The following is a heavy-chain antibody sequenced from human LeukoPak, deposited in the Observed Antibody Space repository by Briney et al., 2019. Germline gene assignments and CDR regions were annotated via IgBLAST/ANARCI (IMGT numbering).Heavy chain of an antibody. CDR2: SRNRANSHTT. J-gene: IGHJ3*02. Sequence: GGSLRLSCAASGFTFSPYNMNWVRQAPGKGLEWIGRSRNRANSHTTEYAASVKGRFTISRDDSGNLMYLQMNSLKIEDTAVYFCTRDGGNSGNTAFDIWGQGTEVTVSS. CDR1: GFTFSPYN. V-gene: IGHV3-72*01. D-gene: IGHD3-16*01. CDR3: TRDGGNSGNTAFDI.